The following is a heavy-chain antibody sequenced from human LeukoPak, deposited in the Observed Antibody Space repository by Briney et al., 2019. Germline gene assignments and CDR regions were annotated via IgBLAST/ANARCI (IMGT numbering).Heavy chain of an antibody. CDR2: ISSSSSYI. J-gene: IGHJ6*02. CDR1: GFTFSSYS. D-gene: IGHD2-15*01. V-gene: IGHV3-21*01. CDR3: ARGGGGGLPYYYGMDV. Sequence: SGGSLRLSCAASGFTFSSYSMNWVRQAPGKGLEWVSSISSSSSYIYYADSVRGRFTISRDNAKNSLYLQMDSLRAEDTAVYYCARGGGGGLPYYYGMDVWGQGTTVTVSS.